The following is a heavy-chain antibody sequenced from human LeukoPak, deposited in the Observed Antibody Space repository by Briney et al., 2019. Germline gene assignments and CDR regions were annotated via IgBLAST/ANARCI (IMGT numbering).Heavy chain of an antibody. J-gene: IGHJ3*02. Sequence: SVKVSCKASGGTFSSYAISWVRQAPGQGLEWMGRIIPILGIANYAQKFQGRVTITADKSTSTAYMELSSLRSDDTAVYYCARYLVVAAAGTRDAFDIWGQGTMVTVSS. CDR2: IIPILGIA. D-gene: IGHD6-13*01. CDR3: ARYLVVAAAGTRDAFDI. V-gene: IGHV1-69*04. CDR1: GGTFSSYA.